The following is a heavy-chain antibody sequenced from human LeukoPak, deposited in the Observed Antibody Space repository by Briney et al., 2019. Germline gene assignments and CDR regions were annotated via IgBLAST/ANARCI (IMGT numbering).Heavy chain of an antibody. CDR3: ARDGGNDAFDI. J-gene: IGHJ3*02. CDR1: GFTFSSYS. CDR2: ISSSSSYI. Sequence: GGSLRLSCAASGFTFSSYSMNWVRQAPGKGLEWVSSISSSSSYIYYADSVKGRSTISRDNAKNSLYLQMNSLRAEDTAVYYCARDGGNDAFDIWGRGTMVTVSS. D-gene: IGHD2-15*01. V-gene: IGHV3-21*01.